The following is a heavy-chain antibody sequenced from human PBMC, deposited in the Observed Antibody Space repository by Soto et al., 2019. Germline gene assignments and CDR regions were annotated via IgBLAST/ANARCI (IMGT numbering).Heavy chain of an antibody. J-gene: IGHJ4*02. D-gene: IGHD6-13*01. CDR1: GFTFSSYA. V-gene: IGHV3-30-3*01. Sequence: GGSLRLSCAASGFTFSSYAMHWVRQAPGKGLEWVAVISYDGSNKYYADSVKGRFTISRDNSKNTLYLQMNSLRAEDTAVYYCARSGVAAAGTRTFMGIKYYFDYWGQGTLVTVSS. CDR3: ARSGVAAAGTRTFMGIKYYFDY. CDR2: ISYDGSNK.